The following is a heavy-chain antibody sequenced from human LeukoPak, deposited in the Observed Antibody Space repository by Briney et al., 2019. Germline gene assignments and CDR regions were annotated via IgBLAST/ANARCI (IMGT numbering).Heavy chain of an antibody. CDR1: GGSISSSGYY. J-gene: IGHJ4*02. CDR3: ARHASEMGIDY. V-gene: IGHV4-39*01. CDR2: IYYSGST. D-gene: IGHD5-24*01. Sequence: SETLSLTCTVSGGSISSSGYYWGWIRQPPGKGPEWIGNIYYSGSTYSNPSLKSRVTISVDTSKNQFSLRLSSVTASDTALYYCARHASEMGIDYWGQGTLVTVSS.